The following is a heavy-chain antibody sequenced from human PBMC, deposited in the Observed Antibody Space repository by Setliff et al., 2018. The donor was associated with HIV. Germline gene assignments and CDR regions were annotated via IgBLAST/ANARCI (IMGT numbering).Heavy chain of an antibody. Sequence: ASVKVSCKASGYSLTNYAMQWVRQAPGQRLEWMGWINSGNGNTKYSQKFQGRVTITRDTSASTAYMELSSLRSEDTAVYYCARSRSGWSSPFDYWGQGTLVTVS. D-gene: IGHD6-19*01. CDR1: GYSLTNYA. J-gene: IGHJ4*02. CDR3: ARSRSGWSSPFDY. V-gene: IGHV1-3*04. CDR2: INSGNGNT.